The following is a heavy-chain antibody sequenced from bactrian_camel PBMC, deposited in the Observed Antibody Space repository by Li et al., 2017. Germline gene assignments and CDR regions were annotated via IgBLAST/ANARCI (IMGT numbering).Heavy chain of an antibody. CDR1: GVDGKSTC. J-gene: IGHJ4*01. CDR2: IYTGPHTE. D-gene: IGHD1*01. Sequence: HVQLVESGGGVVQAGGSLRLSCTSYGVDGKSTCMGWFRQAPGKEREGVAAIYTGPHTEYYSDAVKGRFAISSDLNNFYLQMDNLHVEDTAMYYCASARDDYCYMLSVTGFDVWGRGTQVTVS. CDR3: ASARDDYCYMLSVTGFDV. V-gene: IGHV3S1*01.